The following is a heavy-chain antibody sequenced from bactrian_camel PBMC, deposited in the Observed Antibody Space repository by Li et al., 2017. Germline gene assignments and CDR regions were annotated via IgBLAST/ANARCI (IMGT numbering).Heavy chain of an antibody. CDR2: IGTDGTK. J-gene: IGHJ4*01. Sequence: HVQLVESGGGSVEAGESLRLSCKLSGASISNYCMGWFRQAPGKERRGIASIGTDGTKTYLESVKGRFTISRDGAKNIIELQMHSLKPEDTATYYCAADLVTDEPSLVEREYYYWGQGTQVTVS. V-gene: IGHV3S53*01. D-gene: IGHD1*01. CDR3: AADLVTDEPSLVEREYYY. CDR1: GASISNYC.